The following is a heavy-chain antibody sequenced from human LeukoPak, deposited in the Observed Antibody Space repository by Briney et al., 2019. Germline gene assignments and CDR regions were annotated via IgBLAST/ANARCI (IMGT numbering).Heavy chain of an antibody. CDR2: ISGSGGST. D-gene: IGHD2-15*01. CDR1: GFTFSSYW. CDR3: AKDPQGYCSGGSCDFDY. V-gene: IGHV3-23*01. Sequence: GGSLRLSCAASGFTFSSYWMSWVRQAPGKGLEWVSAISGSGGSTYYADSVKGRFTISRDNSKNTLYLQMNSLRAEDTAVYYCAKDPQGYCSGGSCDFDYWGQGTLVTVSS. J-gene: IGHJ4*02.